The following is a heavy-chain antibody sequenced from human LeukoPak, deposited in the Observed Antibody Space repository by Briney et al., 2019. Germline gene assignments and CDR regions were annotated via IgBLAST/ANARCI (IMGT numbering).Heavy chain of an antibody. CDR3: VRDSYSGSDTAPDY. V-gene: IGHV3-7*03. Sequence: GGSLRLSCAASGFTFSNYWMSWVRQAPGKGLEWVANKKQDGSEKYYVDSVKGRFTISRDNAKNSVYLQMNSLRAGDTAMYYCVRDSYSGSDTAPDYWGQGTLVTISS. CDR1: GFTFSNYW. D-gene: IGHD5-12*01. J-gene: IGHJ4*02. CDR2: KKQDGSEK.